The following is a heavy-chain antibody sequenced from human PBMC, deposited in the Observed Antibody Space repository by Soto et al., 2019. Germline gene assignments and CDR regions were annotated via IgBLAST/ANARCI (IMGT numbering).Heavy chain of an antibody. CDR1: GYTLTELS. J-gene: IGHJ3*02. D-gene: IGHD2-2*01. V-gene: IGHV1-24*01. CDR3: ATDLVPYAAFDI. CDR2: FDPEDGET. Sequence: ASVKLSCKVSGYTLTELSMHWGRQAPGKGLEWMGGFDPEDGETIYAQKFQGRVTMTEDTSTDTAYMELSSLRSEDTAVYYCATDLVPYAAFDIWGQGTMVTVSS.